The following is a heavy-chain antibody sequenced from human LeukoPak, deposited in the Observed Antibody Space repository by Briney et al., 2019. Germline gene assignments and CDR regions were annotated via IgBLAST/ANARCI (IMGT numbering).Heavy chain of an antibody. V-gene: IGHV1-69*13. J-gene: IGHJ4*02. D-gene: IGHD5-12*01. CDR3: ARSKFGYSVELVHFDY. Sequence: GASVKVSCKASGGTFSSYAISWVRPAPGQGLGWMGGIIPIFGTANYAQKFQGRVTITADESTSTAYMELSSLRSEDTAVYYCARSKFGYSVELVHFDYWGQGTLVTVSS. CDR2: IIPIFGTA. CDR1: GGTFSSYA.